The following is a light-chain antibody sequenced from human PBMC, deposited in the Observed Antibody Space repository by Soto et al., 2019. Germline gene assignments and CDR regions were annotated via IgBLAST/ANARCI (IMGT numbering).Light chain of an antibody. V-gene: IGKV1-27*01. CDR2: AAS. CDR1: QGISNF. J-gene: IGKJ3*01. CDR3: QKDSSPPFT. Sequence: DIQMTQSPSSLSSSVGDRVTITCRASQGISNFLAWYQQKQGKVPKLLISAASTLQSGVTSLFSGGGSGTDFTLTISSQHDEYVATYCCQKDSSPPFTFGPGTKVAIK.